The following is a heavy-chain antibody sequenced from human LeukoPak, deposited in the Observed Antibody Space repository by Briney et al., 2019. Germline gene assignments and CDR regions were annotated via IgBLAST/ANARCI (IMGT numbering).Heavy chain of an antibody. D-gene: IGHD6-19*01. Sequence: LETLSLTXTVSGGSISSYYWSWIRQPPGKGLEWIGFIYYSGSTNYNPSLKSRVIISLDTSKNQFSLKLNSVTAADTAVYYCARDGAVAGTFLDDNWFDPWGQGTLVTVSS. CDR3: ARDGAVAGTFLDDNWFDP. J-gene: IGHJ5*02. V-gene: IGHV4-59*01. CDR1: GGSISSYY. CDR2: IYYSGST.